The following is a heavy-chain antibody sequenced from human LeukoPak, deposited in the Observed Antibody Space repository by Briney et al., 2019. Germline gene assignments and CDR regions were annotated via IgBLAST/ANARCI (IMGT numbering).Heavy chain of an antibody. D-gene: IGHD5-18*01. CDR1: GGSISSYY. CDR3: AKGAGGFSYYNWFDP. V-gene: IGHV4-59*12. CDR2: IYYSGST. Sequence: PSETLSLTCTVSGGSISSYYWSWIRQPPGKGLEWIGYIYYSGSTNYNPSLKSRVTISVVTSKNQFSLKLASVTAADTAIYYCAKGAGGFSYYNWFDPWGQGTLVTVSS. J-gene: IGHJ5*02.